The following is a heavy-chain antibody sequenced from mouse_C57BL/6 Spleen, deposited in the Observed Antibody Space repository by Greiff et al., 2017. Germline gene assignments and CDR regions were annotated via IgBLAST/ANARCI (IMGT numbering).Heavy chain of an antibody. Sequence: EVQLQQSGPELVKPGDSVKISCKASGYSFTGYFMNWVMQSHGKSLEWIGRINPYNGDTFYNQKFKGKATLTVDKSSSTAHMELRSLTSEDSAVYYCARSYGNYSAMDYWGQGTSVTVSS. CDR1: GYSFTGYF. CDR3: ARSYGNYSAMDY. D-gene: IGHD2-1*01. V-gene: IGHV1-20*01. CDR2: INPYNGDT. J-gene: IGHJ4*01.